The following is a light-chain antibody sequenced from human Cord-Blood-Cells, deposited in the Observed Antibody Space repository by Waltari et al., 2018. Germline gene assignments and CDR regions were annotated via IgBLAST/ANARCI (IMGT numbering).Light chain of an antibody. CDR2: DAS. J-gene: IGKJ4*01. Sequence: EIVLTQSPVPLSLPQGGRGTLSCRASQSVSSYLAWYQQKPGQAPRLLIYDASNRATGIPARFSGSGSGTDFTLTISSLEPEDFVVYYCQQRSNWPPLTFGGGTKVEIK. CDR3: QQRSNWPPLT. V-gene: IGKV3-11*01. CDR1: QSVSSY.